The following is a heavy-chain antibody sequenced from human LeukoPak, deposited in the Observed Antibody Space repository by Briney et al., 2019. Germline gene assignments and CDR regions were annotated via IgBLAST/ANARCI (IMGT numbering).Heavy chain of an antibody. V-gene: IGHV3-48*03. D-gene: IGHD2-2*01. J-gene: IGHJ6*03. CDR1: GFTLSSYE. Sequence: GGSLRLSCAASGFTLSSYEMNWVRQAPGKGLEGVSYISSSGSTIYYADSVKGRFTISRDNAKNSLYLQMNSLRAEDTAVYYCARVGCSSTSCPHYYYYYMDVWGKGTTVTVSS. CDR3: ARVGCSSTSCPHYYYYYMDV. CDR2: ISSSGSTI.